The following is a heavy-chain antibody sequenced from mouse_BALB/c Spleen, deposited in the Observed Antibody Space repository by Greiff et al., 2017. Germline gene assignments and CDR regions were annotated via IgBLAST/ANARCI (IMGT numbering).Heavy chain of an antibody. D-gene: IGHD2-4*01. CDR2: IRLKSDNYAT. CDR1: GFTFSSYW. J-gene: IGHJ3*01. Sequence: EVQLVESGGGLVQPGGSMKLSCVASGFTFSSYWMSWVRQSPEKGLEWVAEIRLKSDNYATHYAESVKGKFTISRDDSKSRLYLQMNSLRAEDTGIYYCTTVYDYDDGFAYWGQGTLVTVSA. CDR3: TTVYDYDDGFAY. V-gene: IGHV6-6*02.